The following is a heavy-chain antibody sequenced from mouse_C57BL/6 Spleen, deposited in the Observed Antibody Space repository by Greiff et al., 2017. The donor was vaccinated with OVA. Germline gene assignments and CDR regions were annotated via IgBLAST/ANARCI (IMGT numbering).Heavy chain of an antibody. V-gene: IGHV1-81*01. CDR3: ARGYYGSSPLWYFDV. D-gene: IGHD1-1*01. CDR2: IYPRSGNT. CDR1: GYTFTSYG. Sequence: VQLQQSGAELARPGASVKLSCKASGYTFTSYGISWVKQRTGQGLEWIGEIYPRSGNTYYNEKFKGKATLTADKSSSTAYMELRSLTSEDSAVYFCARGYYGSSPLWYFDVWGTGTTVTVSS. J-gene: IGHJ1*03.